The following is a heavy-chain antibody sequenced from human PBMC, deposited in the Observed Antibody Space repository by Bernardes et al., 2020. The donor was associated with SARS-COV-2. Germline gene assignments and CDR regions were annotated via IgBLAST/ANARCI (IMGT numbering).Heavy chain of an antibody. Sequence: GESLKISCKGSGYSFTTYWISWVRQMPGKGLEWMGTIDPSDSYSHYSPSFQGHVTISADKSISAAYLQWSSLKASDTAMYYCARGRVCSGGSCHDASDIWGQGTMVTVSS. D-gene: IGHD2-15*01. J-gene: IGHJ3*02. CDR3: ARGRVCSGGSCHDASDI. CDR1: GYSFTTYW. CDR2: IDPSDSYS. V-gene: IGHV5-10-1*01.